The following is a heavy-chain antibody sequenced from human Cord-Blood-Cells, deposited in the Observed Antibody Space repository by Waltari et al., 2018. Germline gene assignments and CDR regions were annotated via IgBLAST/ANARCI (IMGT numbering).Heavy chain of an antibody. CDR3: SKETGDRYFDL. CDR1: GFTVSSNY. Sequence: EVQLVESGGGLIQPGGSLRLSCAASGFTVSSNYMSWVRQAPGKGLGCVSVIYSGGSTYYADSVKVRFTISRDNSKNTLYLQMNSLRAEDTAVYYCSKETGDRYFDLWGRGTLVTVSS. D-gene: IGHD7-27*01. J-gene: IGHJ2*01. CDR2: IYSGGST. V-gene: IGHV3-53*01.